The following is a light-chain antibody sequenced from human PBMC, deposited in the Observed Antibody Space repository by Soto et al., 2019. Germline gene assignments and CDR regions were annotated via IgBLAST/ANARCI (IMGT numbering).Light chain of an antibody. CDR2: DAS. CDR1: QSISSY. Sequence: DIQMTQPPSSLSASVGDRVTITCRASQSISSYLNWYQQKPGKAPKLLIYDASNLETGVPSRFSGSGSGTDFTFTISSLQPEDIATYYCQQYDNLPITFGQGTRLEIK. J-gene: IGKJ5*01. V-gene: IGKV1-33*01. CDR3: QQYDNLPIT.